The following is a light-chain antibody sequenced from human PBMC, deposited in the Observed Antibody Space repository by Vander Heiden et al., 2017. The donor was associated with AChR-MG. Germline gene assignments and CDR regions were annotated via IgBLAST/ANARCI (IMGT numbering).Light chain of an antibody. V-gene: IGLV2-14*01. CDR3: SSYTSSITAV. J-gene: IGLJ2*01. Sequence: QSALTQPASVSGSPGQSITLSCTGTSNDVGGYKYVSWYQQHPGKAPNLMIYDVSNRPSGVSNRFSGSKSGNTASLTISGLQAEDEADYYCSSYTSSITAVFGGGTTLTVL. CDR1: SNDVGGYKY. CDR2: DVS.